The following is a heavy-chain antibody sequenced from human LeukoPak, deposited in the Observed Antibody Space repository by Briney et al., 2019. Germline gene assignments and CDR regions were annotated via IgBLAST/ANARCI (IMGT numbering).Heavy chain of an antibody. CDR1: GYSFTTYW. CDR2: IYPGDSDT. J-gene: IGHJ4*02. D-gene: IGHD3-22*01. Sequence: RGESLKISCKGSGYSFTTYWIGWVRQMPGKGLEWMGIIYPGDSDTRYSPSFQGQVSISADKSINTAYLQWSSLRASDTAMYYCVRRGDDDYFDSSGYFYWGQGTLVTVSS. V-gene: IGHV5-51*01. CDR3: VRRGDDDYFDSSGYFY.